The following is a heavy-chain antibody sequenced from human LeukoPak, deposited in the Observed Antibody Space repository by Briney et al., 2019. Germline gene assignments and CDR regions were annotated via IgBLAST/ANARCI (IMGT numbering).Heavy chain of an antibody. V-gene: IGHV1-46*01. Sequence: VASVKVSCKASGYTFTSYYMHWVRQAPGQGLEWMGILNPSGGSTSYAQKFQGRVTITADESTSTAYMELSSLRSEDTAVYYCARTRLYYYDSSGYFGWGQGTLVTVSS. J-gene: IGHJ4*02. CDR1: GYTFTSYY. CDR2: LNPSGGST. D-gene: IGHD3-22*01. CDR3: ARTRLYYYDSSGYFG.